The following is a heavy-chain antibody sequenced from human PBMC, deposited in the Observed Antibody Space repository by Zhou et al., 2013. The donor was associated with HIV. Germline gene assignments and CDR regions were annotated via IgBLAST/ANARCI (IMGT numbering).Heavy chain of an antibody. CDR3: ARGGTGAYVPSDNIWGDYFYYMDV. D-gene: IGHD2-8*02. CDR1: GGTFSSYA. V-gene: IGHV1-69*05. CDR2: IIPIFGTA. J-gene: IGHJ6*03. Sequence: QVQLVQSGAEVKKPGSSVKVSCKASGGTFSSYAISWVRQAPGQGLEWMGGIIPIFGTANYAQKFQGRVTITTDESTSTAYMELSSLRSEDTAVYYCARGGTGAYVPSDNIWGDYFYYMDVWGPGTTVIVSS.